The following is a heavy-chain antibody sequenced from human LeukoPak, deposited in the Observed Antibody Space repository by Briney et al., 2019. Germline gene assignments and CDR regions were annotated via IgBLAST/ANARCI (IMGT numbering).Heavy chain of an antibody. CDR3: ARGSLYVDTAMADFDY. V-gene: IGHV4-39*07. CDR2: INHSGST. Sequence: SETLSLTCTVSGGSISSSSYYWGWIRQPPGKGLEWIGEINHSGSTNYNPSLKSRVTISVDTSKNQFSLKLSSVTAADTAVYYCARGSLYVDTAMADFDYWGQGTLVTVSS. D-gene: IGHD5-18*01. CDR1: GGSISSSSYY. J-gene: IGHJ4*02.